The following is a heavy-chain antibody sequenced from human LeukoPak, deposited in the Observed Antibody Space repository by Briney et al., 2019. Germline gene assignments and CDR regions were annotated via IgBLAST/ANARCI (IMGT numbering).Heavy chain of an antibody. V-gene: IGHV4-59*01. CDR2: IYYSGST. Sequence: PSETLSLTCTVSGGSISSYYWSWIRQPPGKGLEWIGYIYYSGSTNYNPSLKSRVTISVDTSKNQFSLKLSSVTAADTAVYYCARENRYCSGDTCYRWFDPWGQGTLVTVSS. CDR1: GGSISSYY. J-gene: IGHJ5*02. D-gene: IGHD2-15*01. CDR3: ARENRYCSGDTCYRWFDP.